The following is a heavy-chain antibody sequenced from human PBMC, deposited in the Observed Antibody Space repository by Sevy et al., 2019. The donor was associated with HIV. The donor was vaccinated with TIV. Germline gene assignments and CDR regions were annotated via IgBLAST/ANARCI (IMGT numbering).Heavy chain of an antibody. J-gene: IGHJ3*02. CDR1: GFTFNTHA. Sequence: GGSLRLSCAASGFTFNTHAMNWVRQAPGKGLEWVSVISGPGYSTHYADSVKGRFTISRDNSKNTLYLQMNSLRADDTAVYYCAKLYCGGDCYGRGSGNDAFDIWGQGTMVTVSS. V-gene: IGHV3-23*01. CDR2: ISGPGYST. D-gene: IGHD2-21*01. CDR3: AKLYCGGDCYGRGSGNDAFDI.